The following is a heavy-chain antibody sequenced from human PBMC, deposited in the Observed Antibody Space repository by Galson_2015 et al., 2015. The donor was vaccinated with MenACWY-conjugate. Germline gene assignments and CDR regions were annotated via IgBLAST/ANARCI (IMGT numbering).Heavy chain of an antibody. CDR2: IIPILGIA. J-gene: IGHJ3*02. D-gene: IGHD3-22*01. CDR1: GGTFSSYT. CDR3: ARLSITMIVVAQDAFDI. Sequence: SVKVSCKASGGTFSSYTISWVRQAPGQGLEWMGRIIPILGIANYAQKFQGRVTITADKSTSTAYMELSSLRSEDTAVYYCARLSITMIVVAQDAFDIWGQGTMVTVSS. V-gene: IGHV1-69*02.